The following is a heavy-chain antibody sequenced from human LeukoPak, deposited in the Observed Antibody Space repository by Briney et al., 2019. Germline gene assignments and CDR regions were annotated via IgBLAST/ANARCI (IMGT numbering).Heavy chain of an antibody. CDR3: ARGRGLGYQEVMDV. CDR2: IYYSGST. CDR1: GGSISSSSYY. J-gene: IGHJ6*03. Sequence: SETLSLTCTVSGGSISSSSYYWGWLRQPPGKGLEWIGSIYYSGSTYYNPSLKSRVTISVDTSKNQFSLKLSSVTAADTAVYYCARGRGLGYQEVMDVWGKGTTVTVSS. V-gene: IGHV4-39*01. D-gene: IGHD5-12*01.